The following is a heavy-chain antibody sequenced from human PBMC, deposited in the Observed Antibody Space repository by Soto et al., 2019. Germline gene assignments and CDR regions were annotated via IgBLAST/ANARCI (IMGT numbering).Heavy chain of an antibody. CDR2: IHSSGTF. D-gene: IGHD5-12*01. Sequence: QVQLQESGPGLVKPSETLSLTCTVSGASISNAYWSWIRQAAGKRLEWIGRIHSSGTFNYNPSLKRRVSISRDTSKNQIALKLSSVTAADTAVYYCARDNIGSKGYGMDVWGQGTTVTVSS. CDR1: GASISNAY. J-gene: IGHJ6*02. CDR3: ARDNIGSKGYGMDV. V-gene: IGHV4-4*07.